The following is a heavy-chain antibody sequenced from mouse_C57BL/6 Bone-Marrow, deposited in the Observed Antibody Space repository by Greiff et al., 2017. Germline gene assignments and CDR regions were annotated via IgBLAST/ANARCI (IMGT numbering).Heavy chain of an antibody. CDR3: ANYGSSTFAY. D-gene: IGHD1-1*01. J-gene: IGHJ3*01. CDR1: GYTFTSYG. V-gene: IGHV1-81*01. CDR2: IYPRSGNT. Sequence: VQLQESGAELARPGASVKLSCKASGYTFTSYGISWVKQRTGQGLEWIGEIYPRSGNTCYNEKFKGKATLTADKSSSTAYMELRSLTSEDSAVYFCANYGSSTFAYWGQGTLVTVSA.